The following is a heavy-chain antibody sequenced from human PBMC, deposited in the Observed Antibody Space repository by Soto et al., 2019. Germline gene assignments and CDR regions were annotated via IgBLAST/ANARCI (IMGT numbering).Heavy chain of an antibody. Sequence: ASVKVSCKASGYTFTSYGISWVRQAPGQGLEWMGWISAYNGNTNYAQKLQGRVTMTTDTSTSTAYMELSSLRSEDTAVYYCARDISPPWYYPHYYYYGMDVWGQGTTVTVSS. D-gene: IGHD3-10*01. V-gene: IGHV1-18*01. CDR2: ISAYNGNT. CDR1: GYTFTSYG. J-gene: IGHJ6*02. CDR3: ARDISPPWYYPHYYYYGMDV.